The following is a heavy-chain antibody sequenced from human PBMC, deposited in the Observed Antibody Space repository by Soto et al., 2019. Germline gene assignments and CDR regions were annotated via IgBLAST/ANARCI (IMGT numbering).Heavy chain of an antibody. Sequence: SETLSLTCTVSGGSISSYYWSWIRQPPGKGLEWIGYIYYTGSTNYNPSLKSRVTISVDTSKNQFSLNLTSVTAADTAVYYCAAIRDFDYWGQGTLVTVPQ. CDR3: AAIRDFDY. CDR2: IYYTGST. V-gene: IGHV4-59*08. J-gene: IGHJ4*02. CDR1: GGSISSYY.